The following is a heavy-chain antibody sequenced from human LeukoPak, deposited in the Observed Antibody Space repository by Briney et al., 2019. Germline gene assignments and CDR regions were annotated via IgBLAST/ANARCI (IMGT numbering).Heavy chain of an antibody. D-gene: IGHD3-22*01. Sequence: ASVTVSCKASGYTFTCYYMHWVRQAPGQGLEWMGWINPNSGGTNYAQKFQGRVTMTRDTSISTAYMELSRLRSDDTAVYYCARDQGSPYYYDSSGYYYSSWFDPWGQGTLVTVSS. CDR3: ARDQGSPYYYDSSGYYYSSWFDP. J-gene: IGHJ5*02. V-gene: IGHV1-2*02. CDR2: INPNSGGT. CDR1: GYTFTCYY.